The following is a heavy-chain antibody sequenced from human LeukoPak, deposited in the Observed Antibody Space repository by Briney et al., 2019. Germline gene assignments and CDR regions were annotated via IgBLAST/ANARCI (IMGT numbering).Heavy chain of an antibody. CDR1: GGSFSGYY. J-gene: IGHJ6*03. CDR2: IYHSGST. D-gene: IGHD2-15*01. CDR3: ARVANRFSTLGYCSGGSCPYYYYYMDV. V-gene: IGHV4-38-2*01. Sequence: SETLSLTCAVYGGSFSGYYWGWIRQPPGKGLEWIGSIYHSGSTYYNPSLKSRVTISVDTSKNQFSLKLSSVTAADTAVYYCARVANRFSTLGYCSGGSCPYYYYYMDVWGKGTTVTVSS.